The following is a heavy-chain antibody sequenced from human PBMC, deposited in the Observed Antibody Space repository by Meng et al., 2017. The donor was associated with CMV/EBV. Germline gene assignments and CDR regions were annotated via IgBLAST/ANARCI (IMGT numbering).Heavy chain of an antibody. V-gene: IGHV3-21*01. CDR3: ARAISYSNLRDWYFDL. Sequence: GESLKISCAASGFTFSSYSMNWVRQAPGKGLEWVSSISSSSSSYIYYADSVKGRFTISRDNAKNSLYLQMNSLRAEDTAVYYCARAISYSNLRDWYFDLWGRGTLVTVSS. J-gene: IGHJ2*01. D-gene: IGHD4-11*01. CDR1: GFTFSSYS. CDR2: ISSSSSSYI.